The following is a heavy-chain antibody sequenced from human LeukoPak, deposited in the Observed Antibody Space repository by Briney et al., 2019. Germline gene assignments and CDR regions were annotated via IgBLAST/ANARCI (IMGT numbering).Heavy chain of an antibody. CDR3: ARGRDVGRSRGFIPYGMDV. CDR2: INHSGST. D-gene: IGHD3-10*01. CDR1: GGSFSGYY. V-gene: IGHV4-34*01. Sequence: PSETLSLTCAVYGGSFSGYYWSWIRQPPGKGLEWIGEINHSGSTNYNPSLKSRVTISVDTSKNQFSLKLSSVTAADTAVYYCARGRDVGRSRGFIPYGMDVWGQGTTVIVSS. J-gene: IGHJ6*02.